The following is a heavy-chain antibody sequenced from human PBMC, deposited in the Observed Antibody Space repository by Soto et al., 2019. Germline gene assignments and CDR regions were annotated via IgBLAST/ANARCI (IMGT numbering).Heavy chain of an antibody. Sequence: EASVKVSCKASGFTFTSSAVQWVRQARGQRLEWIGWIVVGSGNTNYAQKFQERVTITRDMSTSTAYMELSSLRSEDTAVYYCAVDSSSSVLDDYWGQGTLVTVSS. CDR3: AVDSSSSVLDDY. CDR2: IVVGSGNT. D-gene: IGHD6-6*01. J-gene: IGHJ4*02. V-gene: IGHV1-58*01. CDR1: GFTFTSSA.